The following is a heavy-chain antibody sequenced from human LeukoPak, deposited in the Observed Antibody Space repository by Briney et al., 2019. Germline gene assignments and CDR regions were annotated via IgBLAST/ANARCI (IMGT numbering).Heavy chain of an antibody. CDR3: AKDLRSSPIAFHI. CDR1: GFTFSSYD. V-gene: IGHV3-23*01. CDR2: ISGSGGST. J-gene: IGHJ3*02. D-gene: IGHD4-17*01. Sequence: GGSLRLSCAASGFTFSSYDMSWVRQAPGKGLEWVSGISGSGGSTYYADSVKGRLTISRDNSKNTLYLQMNSLRAEDTAVYYCAKDLRSSPIAFHIWGQGTMVTVSS.